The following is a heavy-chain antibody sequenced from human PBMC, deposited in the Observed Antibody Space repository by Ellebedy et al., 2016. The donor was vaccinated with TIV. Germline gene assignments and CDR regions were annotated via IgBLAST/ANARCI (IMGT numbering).Heavy chain of an antibody. CDR1: GITFSTHN. CDR2: IGHDGANK. J-gene: IGHJ3*01. D-gene: IGHD1-26*01. Sequence: GESLKISCTASGITFSTHNLHWVRHAPGKGLEWVAVIGHDGANKYYAASLEGRFTISRDNSKNKLYLQMNSLRPDDTAVYSCARVGWDLVAASDVWGHGTMVTVSS. V-gene: IGHV3-33*01. CDR3: ARVGWDLVAASDV.